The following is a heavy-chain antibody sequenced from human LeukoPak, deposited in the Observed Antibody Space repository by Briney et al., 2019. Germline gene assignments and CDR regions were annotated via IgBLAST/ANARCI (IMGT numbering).Heavy chain of an antibody. Sequence: PGESLKISCKGSGYSFTSYWIGWVRQMPGEGLEWMGIIYPGDSDTRYSPSFQGQVTISADESISTAYLQWSSLKASDTAMYYCARVPYPQYYYDSSGYVFDYWGQGTLVTVSS. CDR1: GYSFTSYW. D-gene: IGHD3-22*01. CDR2: IYPGDSDT. V-gene: IGHV5-51*01. J-gene: IGHJ4*02. CDR3: ARVPYPQYYYDSSGYVFDY.